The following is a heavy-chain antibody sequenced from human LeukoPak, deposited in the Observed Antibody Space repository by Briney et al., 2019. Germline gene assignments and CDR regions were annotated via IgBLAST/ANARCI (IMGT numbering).Heavy chain of an antibody. CDR3: TRVAAPYYYYMDV. V-gene: IGHV3-49*04. J-gene: IGHJ6*03. CDR1: GFTFGDYA. CDR2: IRSKAYGGTT. Sequence: GGSLRLSCTASGFTFGDYAMSWVRQAPGKGLEWVGFIRSKAYGGTTEYAASVKGRFTISRDDSKSIAYLQMNSLKTEDTAVYYCTRVAAPYYYYMDVWGKGTTVTVSS. D-gene: IGHD6-19*01.